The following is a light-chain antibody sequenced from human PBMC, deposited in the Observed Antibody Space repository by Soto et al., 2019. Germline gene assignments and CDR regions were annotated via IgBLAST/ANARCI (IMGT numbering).Light chain of an antibody. J-gene: IGKJ1*01. CDR2: GTS. CDR1: QRISISY. V-gene: IGKV3-20*01. Sequence: EIVLTQSPGTLSLSPGERATLSCRASQRISISYLAWYQQRPGQAPSLLIYGTSSRATGIPDRFSGSGSGTNFTLTISGLEPEDFAVYYCQQYGNSRGTFGQGTKVDIK. CDR3: QQYGNSRGT.